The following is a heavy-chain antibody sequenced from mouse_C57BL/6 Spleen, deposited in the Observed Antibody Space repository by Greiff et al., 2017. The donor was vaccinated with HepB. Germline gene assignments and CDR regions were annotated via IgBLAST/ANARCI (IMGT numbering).Heavy chain of an antibody. CDR1: GYAFSSSW. D-gene: IGHD1-1*01. J-gene: IGHJ2*01. Sequence: QVQLKESGPELVKPGASVKISCKASGYAFSSSWMNWVKQRPGKGLEWIGRIYPGDGDTNYNGKFKGKATLTADKASSTAYMQLSSLTSEDSAVYFCARREVTTVGFDYWGQGTTPTVSS. V-gene: IGHV1-82*01. CDR3: ARREVTTVGFDY. CDR2: IYPGDGDT.